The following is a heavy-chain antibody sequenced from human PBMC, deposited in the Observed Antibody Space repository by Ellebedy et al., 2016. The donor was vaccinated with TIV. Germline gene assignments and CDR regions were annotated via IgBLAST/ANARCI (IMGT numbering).Heavy chain of an antibody. CDR2: ISSSSSTI. V-gene: IGHV3-48*01. D-gene: IGHD3-22*01. J-gene: IGHJ3*02. Sequence: GESLKISXAASGFTFSSYSMNWVRQAPGKGLEWVSYISSSSSTIYYADSVKGRFTISRDNAKNSLYLQMNSLRAEDTAVYYCARNRITMIPLAFDIWGQGTMVTVSS. CDR3: ARNRITMIPLAFDI. CDR1: GFTFSSYS.